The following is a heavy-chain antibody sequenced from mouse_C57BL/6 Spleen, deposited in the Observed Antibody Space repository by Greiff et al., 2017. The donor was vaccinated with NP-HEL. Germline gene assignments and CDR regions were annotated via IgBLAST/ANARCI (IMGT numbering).Heavy chain of an antibody. CDR1: GFTFSSYG. Sequence: DVMLVESGGDLVKPGGSLKLSCAASGFTFSSYGMSWVRQTPDKRLEWVATISSGGSYTYYPDSVKGRFTISRDNAKNTLYLQMSSLKSEDTAMYYCARQGGLYFDYWGQGTTLTVSS. CDR3: ARQGGLYFDY. CDR2: ISSGGSYT. D-gene: IGHD2-13*01. V-gene: IGHV5-6*02. J-gene: IGHJ2*01.